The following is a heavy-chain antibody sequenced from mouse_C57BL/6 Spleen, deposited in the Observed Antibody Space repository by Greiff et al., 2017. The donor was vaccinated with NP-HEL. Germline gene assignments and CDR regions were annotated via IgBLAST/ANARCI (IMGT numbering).Heavy chain of an antibody. J-gene: IGHJ4*01. Sequence: GGGLVQPKGSLKLSCAASGFTFNTYAMHWVRLAPGKGLEWVARIRSKSSNYATYYADSVKDRFTISRDDSQSMLYLQMNNLKTEDTAMYYCVSSITTVVSNAMDYWGQGTSVTVSS. CDR3: VSSITTVVSNAMDY. CDR2: IRSKSSNYAT. CDR1: GFTFNTYA. V-gene: IGHV10-3*01. D-gene: IGHD1-1*01.